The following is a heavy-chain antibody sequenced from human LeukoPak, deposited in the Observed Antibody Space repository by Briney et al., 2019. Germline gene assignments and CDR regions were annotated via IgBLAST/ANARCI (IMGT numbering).Heavy chain of an antibody. Sequence: ASVKASCKASGYTFTSYGISWVRQAPGQGLEWMGWISAYNGNTNYAQKLQGRVTMTTDTSTSTAYMELRSLRSDDTAVYYCARDTSSTSIWYFDLWGRGTLVTVSS. CDR3: ARDTSSTSIWYFDL. J-gene: IGHJ2*01. V-gene: IGHV1-18*01. CDR1: GYTFTSYG. D-gene: IGHD2-2*01. CDR2: ISAYNGNT.